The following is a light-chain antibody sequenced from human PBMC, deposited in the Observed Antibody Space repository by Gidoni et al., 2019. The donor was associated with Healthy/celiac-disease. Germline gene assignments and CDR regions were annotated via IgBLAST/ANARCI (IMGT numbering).Light chain of an antibody. V-gene: IGLV3-21*02. Sequence: SYVLTQPPSASVAPGQTARITCGGNNIGSKSVHWYQQKPGQAPVLVVYDDSDRPSGIPERFSGSNSGSTATLTISRVEAGDEADYYCQVWDSSSDHRYVFGTGTKVTVL. CDR3: QVWDSSSDHRYV. J-gene: IGLJ1*01. CDR2: DDS. CDR1: NIGSKS.